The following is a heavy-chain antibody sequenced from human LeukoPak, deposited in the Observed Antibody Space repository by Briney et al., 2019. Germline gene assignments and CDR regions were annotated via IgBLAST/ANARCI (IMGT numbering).Heavy chain of an antibody. CDR3: ALAGPAAPFDY. CDR1: GFTFSSNS. V-gene: IGHV3-48*01. D-gene: IGHD2-2*01. J-gene: IGHJ4*02. CDR2: ISRSSNTI. Sequence: GGSLRLSCAASGFTFSSNSMNWVRQAPGKGLEWVSYISRSSNTIYYADSVKGRFTLSRDNAKNSLYLQMNSLRVEDTAVYYCALAGPAAPFDYWGQGTLVTVSS.